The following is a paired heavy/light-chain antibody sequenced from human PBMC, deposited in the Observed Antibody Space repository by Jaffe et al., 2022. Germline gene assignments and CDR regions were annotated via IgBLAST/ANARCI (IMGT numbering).Light chain of an antibody. CDR1: QSISDW. J-gene: IGKJ2*03. CDR2: KAS. V-gene: IGKV1-5*03. CDR3: QQYDAYPYS. Sequence: DIQMTQSPSTLSASVGDRVTITCRASQSISDWLAWYQQKPGKAPNLLIYKASNLESGVPSRFSGSGSGTEFTLTISSLQPDDFATYYCQQYDAYPYSFGQGTNLEIK.
Heavy chain of an antibody. CDR1: GYTFTGYY. J-gene: IGHJ4*02. Sequence: QVQLVQSGAEVKKPGASVKVSCKASGYTFTGYYIHWVRHAPGQGLEYMGWINPNSGDTYSTQIFQGRVTMTRDTSISTAYMELSSLTSDDTAVYYCASGQYSAYAWWGQGALVTVSS. CDR2: INPNSGDT. CDR3: ASGQYSAYAW. D-gene: IGHD5-12*01. V-gene: IGHV1-2*02.